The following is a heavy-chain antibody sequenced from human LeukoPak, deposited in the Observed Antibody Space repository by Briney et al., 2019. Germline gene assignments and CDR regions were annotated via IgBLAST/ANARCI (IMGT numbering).Heavy chain of an antibody. CDR1: GVTLSNYA. D-gene: IGHD1-26*01. J-gene: IGHJ2*01. Sequence: GGSLRLSCVASGVTLSNYAMSWARQAPGKGLEWVSGISSSGSGGNTYYADSVKGRFTISRDSSRDTLFLHMSTLRAEDTAIYYCAKDRTVGASYWYFDLWGRGTLVTVSS. CDR2: ISSSGSGGNT. CDR3: AKDRTVGASYWYFDL. V-gene: IGHV3-23*01.